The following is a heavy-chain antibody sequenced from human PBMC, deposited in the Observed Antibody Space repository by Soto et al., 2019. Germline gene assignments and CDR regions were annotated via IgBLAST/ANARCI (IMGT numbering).Heavy chain of an antibody. J-gene: IGHJ5*02. D-gene: IGHD6-19*01. Sequence: ASVKVSCKASGGTFSSYTISWVRQAPGQGLEWMGRIIPILGIANYAQKFQGRVTITADKSTSTAYMELSSLRSEDTAVYYCARVAVAGTLMYNWFDPWGQGTLVTVSS. V-gene: IGHV1-69*02. CDR1: GGTFSSYT. CDR3: ARVAVAGTLMYNWFDP. CDR2: IIPILGIA.